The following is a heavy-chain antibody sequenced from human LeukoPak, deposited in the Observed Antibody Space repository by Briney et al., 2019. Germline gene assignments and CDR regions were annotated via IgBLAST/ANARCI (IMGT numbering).Heavy chain of an antibody. V-gene: IGHV3-48*02. D-gene: IGHD2/OR15-2a*01. CDR1: GFTFSSYG. Sequence: GGSLRLSCAASGFTFSSYGMNWVRQAPGKGLEWVSYISSSSSTIYYADSVKGRFTISRDNAKNSLYLQMNSLRDEDTAVYYCASPQESGTTSFVGYWGQGTLVTVSS. CDR3: ASPQESGTTSFVGY. J-gene: IGHJ4*02. CDR2: ISSSSSTI.